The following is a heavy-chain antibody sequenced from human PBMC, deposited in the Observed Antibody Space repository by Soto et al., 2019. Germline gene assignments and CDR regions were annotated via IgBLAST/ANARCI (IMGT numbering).Heavy chain of an antibody. CDR2: ISGSAATT. V-gene: IGHV3-23*01. CDR1: GFTFSSYA. J-gene: IGHJ4*02. Sequence: HPGGSLRLSCAASGFTFSSYAMNWVRQAPGKGLEWVSAISGSAATTHFADSVKGRFTISRDNSKNKLYLQMNSLRAEDTAVYYCARDRSYYDSSGSYSPPYWGQGTLVTVSS. D-gene: IGHD3-22*01. CDR3: ARDRSYYDSSGSYSPPY.